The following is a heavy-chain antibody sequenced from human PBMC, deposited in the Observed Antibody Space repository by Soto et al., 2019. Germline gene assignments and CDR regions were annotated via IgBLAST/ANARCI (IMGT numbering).Heavy chain of an antibody. D-gene: IGHD3-3*01. CDR2: IDPSDSYT. Sequence: GESLKISCKGSGYSFTSYWTSWVRQMPGKGLEWMGRIDPSDSYTNYSPSFQGHVTISADKSISTAYLQWSSLKASDTAMYYCARHYENYFDYWGQGTLVTVSS. J-gene: IGHJ4*02. CDR1: GYSFTSYW. V-gene: IGHV5-10-1*01. CDR3: ARHYENYFDY.